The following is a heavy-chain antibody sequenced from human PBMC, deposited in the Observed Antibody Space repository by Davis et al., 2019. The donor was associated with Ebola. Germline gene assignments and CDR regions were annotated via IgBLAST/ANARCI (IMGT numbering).Heavy chain of an antibody. V-gene: IGHV3-53*01. CDR1: GFTVSDKY. J-gene: IGHJ4*02. Sequence: GESLKISCAVAGFTVSDKYMSWVRQAPGKGLEWVSVILSDGRMYYADSVKGRFTISRDNDKNTLYLQMNSLRAEDTGIYYCTRVTGYDKPIEYWGQGTLVTVSS. CDR2: ILSDGRM. D-gene: IGHD5-12*01. CDR3: TRVTGYDKPIEY.